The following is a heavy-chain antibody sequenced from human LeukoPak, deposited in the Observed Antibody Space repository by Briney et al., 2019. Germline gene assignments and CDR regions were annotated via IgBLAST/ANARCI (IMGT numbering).Heavy chain of an antibody. CDR2: IHPKSGDT. V-gene: IGHV1-2*02. J-gene: IGHJ4*02. CDR3: SRGSGISYGGIDY. D-gene: IGHD5-18*01. CDR1: GYTFSGYY. Sequence: ASVTVSCKASGYTFSGYYLHWVRQAPGQGLEWMGWIHPKSGDTKYAPNFLGRVTLTRDTSATIVYMDLTWLTSDDTAVYYCSRGSGISYGGIDYWGQGTLVTVSS.